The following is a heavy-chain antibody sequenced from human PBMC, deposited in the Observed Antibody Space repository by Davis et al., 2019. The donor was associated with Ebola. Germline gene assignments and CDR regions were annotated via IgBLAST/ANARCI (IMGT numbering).Heavy chain of an antibody. V-gene: IGHV3-48*02. CDR1: GFTFSYYP. J-gene: IGHJ4*02. CDR2: IRTTREGG. Sequence: GESLKISCAASGFTFSYYPMNWVRQAPGKGLEWISNIRTTREGGMTYADSVKGRFTISRDDARDSLSLQMTSLRDEDTAVYYCVTDKDYGFDSWGQGTLVTVSS. CDR3: VTDKDYGFDS. D-gene: IGHD4-17*01.